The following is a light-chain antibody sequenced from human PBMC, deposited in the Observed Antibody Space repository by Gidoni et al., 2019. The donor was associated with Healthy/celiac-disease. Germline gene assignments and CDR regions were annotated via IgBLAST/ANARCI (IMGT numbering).Light chain of an antibody. CDR2: GAS. Sequence: IALTQSPGTLSLSPGERATLSCRASQSVSSSYLAWYQQKPGQAPRLLIYGASSRATGIPDRFSGSGSGTDFTLTISRLEPEDFAVYYCQQYGSSPRLTFGGXTKVEIK. V-gene: IGKV3-20*01. CDR3: QQYGSSPRLT. CDR1: QSVSSSY. J-gene: IGKJ4*01.